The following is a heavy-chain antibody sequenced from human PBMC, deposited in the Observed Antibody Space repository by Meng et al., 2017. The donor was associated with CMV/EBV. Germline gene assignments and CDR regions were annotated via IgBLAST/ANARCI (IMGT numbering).Heavy chain of an antibody. V-gene: IGHV3-11*01. CDR2: ISSSGSTI. CDR3: ASSMVRGVTD. CDR1: GFTFSDYY. D-gene: IGHD3-10*01. Sequence: GESLKISCAASGFTFSDYYMSWIRQAPGKGLEWVSYISSSGSTIYYADSVKGRFTISRDNAKNSLYLQMNSLRAEDTAVYYCASSMVRGVTDWGQGTLVTVS. J-gene: IGHJ4*02.